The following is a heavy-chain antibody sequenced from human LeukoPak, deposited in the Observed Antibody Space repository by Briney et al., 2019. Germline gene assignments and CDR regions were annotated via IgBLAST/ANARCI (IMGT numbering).Heavy chain of an antibody. J-gene: IGHJ4*02. CDR2: IYTSGST. D-gene: IGHD5-18*01. V-gene: IGHV4-4*07. CDR3: ARDRVRYSYGGVQDYFDY. CDR1: GGSISSYY. Sequence: SETLSLTCTLSGGSISSYYWSWIRQPAGKGLEWIGRIYTSGSTNYNPSLKSRVTMSVDTSKNQFSLKLSSVTAADTAVYYCARDRVRYSYGGVQDYFDYWGQGTLVTVSS.